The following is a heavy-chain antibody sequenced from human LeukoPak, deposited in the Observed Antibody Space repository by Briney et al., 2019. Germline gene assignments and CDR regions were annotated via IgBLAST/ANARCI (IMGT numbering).Heavy chain of an antibody. J-gene: IGHJ4*02. CDR3: ARGSASGSRYPFDY. Sequence: GASVKVSCKSSGYTFTDFHIHWVRQAPGQGLKWMGWMNPNGGGTNYAQKFQGSVTMTRDTSISTAYMELSSLTSDDTAVYSCARGSASGSRYPFDYWGQGTLVTVSS. V-gene: IGHV1-2*02. CDR2: MNPNGGGT. D-gene: IGHD3-10*01. CDR1: GYTFTDFH.